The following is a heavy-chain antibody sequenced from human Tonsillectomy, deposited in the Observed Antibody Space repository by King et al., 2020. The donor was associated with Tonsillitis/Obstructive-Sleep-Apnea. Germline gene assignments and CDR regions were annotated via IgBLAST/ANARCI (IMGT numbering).Heavy chain of an antibody. CDR3: ARDTAVYGIDY. V-gene: IGHV3-30*04. Sequence: HVQLVESGGGVVQPGRSLRLSCEASGFTFNSYALHWVRQAPGKGLEWVTVISYDGSIKHYRDSVKGRFTISRDNSKNTLYLQMNSLRAEDTAVYYCARDTAVYGIDYWGQGTLVTVSS. CDR2: ISYDGSIK. CDR1: GFTFNSYA. J-gene: IGHJ4*02. D-gene: IGHD4-17*01.